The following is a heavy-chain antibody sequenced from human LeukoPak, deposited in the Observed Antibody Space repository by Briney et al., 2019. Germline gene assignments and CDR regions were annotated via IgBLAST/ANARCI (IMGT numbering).Heavy chain of an antibody. D-gene: IGHD1-26*01. CDR2: ISSSSSTI. Sequence: GGSLRLSCAASGFTFSAYNMNWVRQAPGKGLEWVSYISSSSSTIYYADSVKGRFTISRDNAKNSLFLQMNSLRAEDTAVYYCARDLIVGTTYFDYWGQGTLVTVSS. V-gene: IGHV3-48*04. J-gene: IGHJ4*02. CDR3: ARDLIVGTTYFDY. CDR1: GFTFSAYN.